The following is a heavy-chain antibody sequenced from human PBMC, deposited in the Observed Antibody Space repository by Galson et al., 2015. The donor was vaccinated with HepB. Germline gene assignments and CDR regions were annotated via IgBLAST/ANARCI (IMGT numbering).Heavy chain of an antibody. Sequence: SLRLSCAASGFTFSSYAMSWVRQAPGKGLEWVSAISGSGGSTYYADSVKGRFTISRDNSKNTLYLQMNSLRAEDTAVYYCAKDPDCGGDCYVVRDYWGQGTLVTVSS. CDR2: ISGSGGST. CDR1: GFTFSSYA. D-gene: IGHD2-21*02. CDR3: AKDPDCGGDCYVVRDY. V-gene: IGHV3-23*01. J-gene: IGHJ4*02.